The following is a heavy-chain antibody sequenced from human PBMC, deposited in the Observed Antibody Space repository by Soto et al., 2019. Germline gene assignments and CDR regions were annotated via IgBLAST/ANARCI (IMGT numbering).Heavy chain of an antibody. CDR2: ISSSGSTI. Sequence: QVQLVESGGGLVKPGGSLRLSCAASGFTFSDYYMSWIRQAPGKGLEWVSYISSSGSTIYYADSVKGRITISRDNAKNSQYLRMNRLRDEDQDVYYCAREPREYYFDYWGQGALVTVS. CDR3: AREPREYYFDY. CDR1: GFTFSDYY. J-gene: IGHJ4*02. V-gene: IGHV3-11*01.